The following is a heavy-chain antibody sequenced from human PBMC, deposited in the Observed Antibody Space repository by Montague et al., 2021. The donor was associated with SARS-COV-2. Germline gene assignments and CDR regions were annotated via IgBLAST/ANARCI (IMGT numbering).Heavy chain of an antibody. Sequence: LRLSCAASGFTFSSYSMNWVRQAPGKGLEWVSSISSSSSYIYYADSVKGRFTISRDNAKNSLYLQMNSLRAEDTAVYYCARDKITIFGVVIIDYWGQGTLVTVSS. CDR1: GFTFSSYS. D-gene: IGHD3-3*01. CDR2: ISSSSSYI. CDR3: ARDKITIFGVVIIDY. V-gene: IGHV3-21*01. J-gene: IGHJ4*02.